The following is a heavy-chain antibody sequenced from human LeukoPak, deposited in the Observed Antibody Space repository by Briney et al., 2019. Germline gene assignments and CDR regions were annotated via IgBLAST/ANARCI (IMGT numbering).Heavy chain of an antibody. CDR3: AKGFYDILTAYWGGGDY. J-gene: IGHJ4*02. D-gene: IGHD3-9*01. CDR1: GFTFSSYA. CDR2: ISSNGGST. Sequence: PGRSLRLSCSASGFTFSSYAMHWVRQAPGKGLEYVSAISSNGGSTYYADSVKGRFTISRDNSKNTLYLQMSSLRADDTAVYYCAKGFYDILTAYWGGGDYWGQGTLVTVSS. V-gene: IGHV3-64D*06.